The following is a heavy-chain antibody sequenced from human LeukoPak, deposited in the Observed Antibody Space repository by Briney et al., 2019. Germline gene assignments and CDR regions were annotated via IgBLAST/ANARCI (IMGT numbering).Heavy chain of an antibody. Sequence: GGSLRLSCAASGFTFSSYWMHWVRQAPGKGLVWVSRIISDGSSTTYADSVEGRFTISRDNAKNTLFLLMTSLRADDTAVYYCASGKGSSRSLDYWGQGILVTVSS. D-gene: IGHD6-13*01. CDR1: GFTFSSYW. CDR3: ASGKGSSRSLDY. V-gene: IGHV3-74*01. J-gene: IGHJ4*02. CDR2: IISDGSST.